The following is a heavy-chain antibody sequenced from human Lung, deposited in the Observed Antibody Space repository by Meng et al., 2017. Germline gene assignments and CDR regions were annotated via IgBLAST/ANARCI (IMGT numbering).Heavy chain of an antibody. CDR3: ARGPTTMAHDFDY. D-gene: IGHD4-11*01. CDR1: GGSFSDYY. V-gene: IGHV4-34*01. J-gene: IGHJ4*02. Sequence: VQFQQWGQGLLKPSETLSLTCVVSGGSFSDYYWSWIRQPPGKGLEWIGEINHSGSTNYNPSLESRATISVDTSQNNLSLKLSSVTAADSAVYYCARGPTTMAHDFDYWGQGTLVTVSS. CDR2: INHSGST.